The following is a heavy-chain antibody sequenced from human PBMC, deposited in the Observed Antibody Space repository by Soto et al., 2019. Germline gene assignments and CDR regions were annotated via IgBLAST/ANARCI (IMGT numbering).Heavy chain of an antibody. CDR1: GGSISSGDYY. D-gene: IGHD5-12*01. CDR2: IYYSGNT. Sequence: QVQLQESGPGLVKPSQTLSLTCTVSGGSISSGDYYWSWIRQPPGKGLEWIGYIYYSGNTYYNPSLKSRVTISVDTSKNQFSLKLSSVTAADTAVYYCARVRGYSGYDAHMDVWGQGTTVTVSS. CDR3: ARVRGYSGYDAHMDV. V-gene: IGHV4-30-4*01. J-gene: IGHJ6*02.